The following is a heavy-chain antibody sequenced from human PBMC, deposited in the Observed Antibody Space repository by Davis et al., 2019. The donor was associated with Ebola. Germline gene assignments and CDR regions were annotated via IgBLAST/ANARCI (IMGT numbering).Heavy chain of an antibody. V-gene: IGHV4-34*01. Sequence: SETLSLTCAVYGESFSGYYWSWLRQPPGKGLEWIGEINHSGSTNYKSSLKSRVTISVDTSKNQFSLKLSSVTAADTAVYYCARGLLWFGELGMYYFDYWGQGTLVTVSS. J-gene: IGHJ4*02. D-gene: IGHD3-10*01. CDR3: ARGLLWFGELGMYYFDY. CDR1: GESFSGYY. CDR2: INHSGST.